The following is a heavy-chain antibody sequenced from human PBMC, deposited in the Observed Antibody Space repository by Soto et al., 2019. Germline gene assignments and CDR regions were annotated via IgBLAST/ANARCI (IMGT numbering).Heavy chain of an antibody. J-gene: IGHJ4*02. Sequence: QVQLVQSGAEVKKPGASVKVSCKASGYTFTSYGISWVRQAPGQGLEWMGWISAYNGNTNYAQKLQGRVTMTTDTSTSTAYMELRSLRSDDTAVYYCARDSRIYCSGGNCYLEDDYWGQGTLVTVSS. CDR1: GYTFTSYG. D-gene: IGHD2-15*01. V-gene: IGHV1-18*01. CDR2: ISAYNGNT. CDR3: ARDSRIYCSGGNCYLEDDY.